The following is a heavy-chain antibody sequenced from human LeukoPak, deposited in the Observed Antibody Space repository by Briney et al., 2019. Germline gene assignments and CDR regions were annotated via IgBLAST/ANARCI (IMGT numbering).Heavy chain of an antibody. J-gene: IGHJ4*02. CDR1: GYTFTPYA. V-gene: IGHV1-3*01. CDR2: ISVGDGNT. Sequence: ASVKVSCKASGYTFTPYAIHWVRQAPGQGLEWMGWISVGDGNTNYSQKFQGRVTPTRDTSASTAYMELTSLISEDTAVYYCARGYSGVVPAAHPDFWGQGTPVTVSS. D-gene: IGHD2-2*01. CDR3: ARGYSGVVPAAHPDF.